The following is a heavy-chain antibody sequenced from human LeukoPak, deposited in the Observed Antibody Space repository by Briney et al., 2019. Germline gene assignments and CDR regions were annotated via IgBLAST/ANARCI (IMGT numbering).Heavy chain of an antibody. D-gene: IGHD6-13*01. Sequence: PSETLSLTCTVSGGSISSSGYYWGWIRQPPGKGLEWIGSISYSGSTYYNLSLKSRVTISVDTSKNQFSLKLCSVTAADTAVYYCTRHSSSSFNFDYWGQGTLVTVSS. CDR1: GGSISSSGYY. V-gene: IGHV4-39*01. CDR3: TRHSSSSFNFDY. J-gene: IGHJ4*02. CDR2: ISYSGST.